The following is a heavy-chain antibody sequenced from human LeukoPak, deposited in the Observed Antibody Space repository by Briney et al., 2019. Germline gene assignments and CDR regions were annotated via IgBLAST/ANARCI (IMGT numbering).Heavy chain of an antibody. J-gene: IGHJ3*02. D-gene: IGHD6-13*01. CDR2: IYTSGST. Sequence: SETLSLTCTVSGGSISSYYWSWIRQPPGKGLEWIGYIYTSGSTNYNPSLKSRVTISVDTSKNQFSLKLSSVTAADTAVYYCARGYSSSLGALDIWGQGTMVTVSS. CDR1: GGSISSYY. CDR3: ARGYSSSLGALDI. V-gene: IGHV4-4*09.